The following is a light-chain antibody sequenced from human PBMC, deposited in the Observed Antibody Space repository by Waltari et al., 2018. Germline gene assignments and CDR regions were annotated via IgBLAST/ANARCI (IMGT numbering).Light chain of an antibody. CDR2: EVS. Sequence: PGQSITISCTGTSNDVGAYNRFSWYQQHPGKAPKVLIYEVSNRPSGVSNRFSGSKSGNTASLTISGLQAEDEAHYYCSSDTTSITYVFGTGTQVTVL. J-gene: IGLJ1*01. CDR3: SSDTTSITYV. CDR1: SNDVGAYNR. V-gene: IGLV2-14*01.